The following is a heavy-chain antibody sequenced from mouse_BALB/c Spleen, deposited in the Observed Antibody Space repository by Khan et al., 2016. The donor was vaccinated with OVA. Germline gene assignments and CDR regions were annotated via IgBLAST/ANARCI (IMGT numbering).Heavy chain of an antibody. CDR2: ISSKSNNYAT. Sequence: EVKLEESGGGLVQPGGSMKLSCVASGFTFSNFWMNWVRQSPEKGLEWVAEISSKSNNYATHYAESVKGRFTISRDDSKSNVYLHMNNLGAEDTGVYYCSGSGGDYAWFAYWGQGTPVTVSA. D-gene: IGHD2-13*01. V-gene: IGHV6-6*02. CDR3: SGSGGDYAWFAY. J-gene: IGHJ3*01. CDR1: GFTFSNFW.